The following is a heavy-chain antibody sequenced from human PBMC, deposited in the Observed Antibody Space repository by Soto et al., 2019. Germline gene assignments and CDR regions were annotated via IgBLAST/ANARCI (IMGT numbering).Heavy chain of an antibody. J-gene: IGHJ4*02. Sequence: GGSLRLSCAASGFTFSSYSMNWVRQAPGKGLEWVSYISSSSSTIYYADSVKGRFTISRDNAKNSLYLQMNSLRAEDTAVYYCASFGHHYYGSGTRVDYWGQGTLVTVSS. D-gene: IGHD3-10*01. CDR2: ISSSSSTI. V-gene: IGHV3-48*01. CDR1: GFTFSSYS. CDR3: ASFGHHYYGSGTRVDY.